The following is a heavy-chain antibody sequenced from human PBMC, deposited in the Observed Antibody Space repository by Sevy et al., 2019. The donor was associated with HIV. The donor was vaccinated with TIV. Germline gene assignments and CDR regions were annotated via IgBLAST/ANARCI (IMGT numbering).Heavy chain of an antibody. CDR1: GFSFSDYW. CDR2: MRQDGGET. D-gene: IGHD3-10*01. V-gene: IGHV3-7*03. CDR3: ARGIFGSGSRLGLGY. Sequence: GGSLRLSCEASGFSFSDYWMTWVRQAPGKGLEWVANMRQDGGETYYVDSVKGRFTVSRDNAKNSLWLQMNSLRAEDTAVYYCARGIFGSGSRLGLGYWGQGTLVTVSS. J-gene: IGHJ4*02.